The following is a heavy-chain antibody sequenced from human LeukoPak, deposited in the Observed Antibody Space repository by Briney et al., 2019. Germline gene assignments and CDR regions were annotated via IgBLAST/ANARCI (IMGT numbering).Heavy chain of an antibody. CDR2: IYHSGST. J-gene: IGHJ4*02. Sequence: WIGYIYHSGSTYYNPSLKSRVTISVDRSKNQFSLKLSSVTAADTAVYYCARDTGEGWDFDYWGQGTLVTVSS. CDR3: ARDTGEGWDFDY. D-gene: IGHD1-26*01. V-gene: IGHV4-30-2*01.